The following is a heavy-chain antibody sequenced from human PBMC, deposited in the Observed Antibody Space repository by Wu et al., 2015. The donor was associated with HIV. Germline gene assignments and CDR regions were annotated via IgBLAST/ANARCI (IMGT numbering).Heavy chain of an antibody. V-gene: IGHV1-18*01. J-gene: IGHJ3*02. CDR2: ISGYNGNT. CDR1: GYIFTRFG. D-gene: IGHD1-26*01. CDR3: ARESSGSSLSAFDI. Sequence: QVQLVQSGAEVKKPGASVKVSCKASGYIFTRFGISWVRQAPGQGLEWMGWISGYNGNTNYAQKFQGRVTMTTDISTGTAYMDLRSLRSEDTAVYYCARESSGSSLSAFDIWGQGTLVTVSS.